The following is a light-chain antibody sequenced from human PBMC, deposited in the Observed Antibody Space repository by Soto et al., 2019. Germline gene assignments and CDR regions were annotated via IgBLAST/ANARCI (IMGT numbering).Light chain of an antibody. CDR1: STDVGGYDY. Sequence: QSALTQPRSVSGSPGQSVTISCTGTSTDVGGYDYVTWYQQYPGKAPKLMIYDVSKRPSGVPDRFSGSKSGITASLTISGLQAEEEAEYYCSSYAGSYIHVVFGGGTKLTVL. CDR2: DVS. CDR3: SSYAGSYIHVV. V-gene: IGLV2-11*01. J-gene: IGLJ2*01.